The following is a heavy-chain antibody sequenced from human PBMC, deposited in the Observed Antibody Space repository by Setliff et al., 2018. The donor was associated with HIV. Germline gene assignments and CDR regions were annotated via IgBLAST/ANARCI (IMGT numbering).Heavy chain of an antibody. CDR3: ARGQGCGGGCHYAFEM. V-gene: IGHV4-38-2*02. CDR1: GYSSAGNLA. Sequence: KPSETLSLTCTVSGYSSAGNLAWAWIRQPPGKGLEWIGSIYHSGNTYYMPSLQSRVTISVDMSKNQFSLNLNSVTAADTAVYYCARGQGCGGGCHYAFEMWGQGTMVTVSS. J-gene: IGHJ3*02. D-gene: IGHD2-21*02. CDR2: IYHSGNT.